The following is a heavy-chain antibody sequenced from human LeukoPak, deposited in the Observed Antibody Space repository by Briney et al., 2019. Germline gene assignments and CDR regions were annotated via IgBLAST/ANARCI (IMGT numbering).Heavy chain of an antibody. D-gene: IGHD5-18*01. CDR3: ARGIHRGYSYIQVY. J-gene: IGHJ4*02. CDR2: INPNSGGT. CDR1: GYTFTGYY. V-gene: IGHV1-2*02. Sequence: GASVKVSCKASGYTFTGYYMHWVRQAPGQGLEWMGWINPNSGGTNYAQKFQGRVTMTRDTSISTAYMELSRLRSDDTAVYYCARGIHRGYSYIQVYWGQGTLVTVSS.